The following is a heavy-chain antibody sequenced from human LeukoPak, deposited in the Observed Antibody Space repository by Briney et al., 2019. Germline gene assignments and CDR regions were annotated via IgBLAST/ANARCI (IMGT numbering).Heavy chain of an antibody. V-gene: IGHV3-30-3*01. D-gene: IGHD1-26*01. CDR3: AKDPRIVGATAFDY. CDR2: ISRDGDNK. Sequence: GGSLRLSCAASGFSFSSYAMHWVRQAPGKGLEWVALISRDGDNKYFPDSVRGRFTISRDNSKNTLYLQMNSLRAEDTAVYYCAKDPRIVGATAFDYWGRGTLVTVSS. CDR1: GFSFSSYA. J-gene: IGHJ4*02.